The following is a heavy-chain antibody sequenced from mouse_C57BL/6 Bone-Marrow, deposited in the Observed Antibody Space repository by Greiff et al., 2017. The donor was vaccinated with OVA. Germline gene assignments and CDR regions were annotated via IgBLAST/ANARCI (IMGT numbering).Heavy chain of an antibody. J-gene: IGHJ3*01. Sequence: VQLQQSGPELVKPGASVKLSCKASGYTFTSYDINWVKQRPGQGLEWIGWIYPRDGSTKYNEKFTGKAALTVDTSSSTAYMELHSLTSEDSAVYFCAREDYYYGSSLAWFAYGGQGTLVTVSA. CDR2: IYPRDGST. D-gene: IGHD1-1*01. CDR1: GYTFTSYD. V-gene: IGHV1-85*01. CDR3: AREDYYYGSSLAWFAY.